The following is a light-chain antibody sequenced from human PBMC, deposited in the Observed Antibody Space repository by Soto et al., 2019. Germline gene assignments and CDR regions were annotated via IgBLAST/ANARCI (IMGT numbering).Light chain of an antibody. V-gene: IGLV2-23*02. CDR1: SSDVGKYDA. Sequence: QSALAQPASVSGSPGQSITISCSGTSSDVGKYDAVSWYQQHPGKAPKFIIYEVTKRPSGISDRFSGSKSGNTASLTISGLQAEDEAHYYGCSYTNLDSVLFGGGTKVTVL. CDR3: CSYTNLDSVL. J-gene: IGLJ2*01. CDR2: EVT.